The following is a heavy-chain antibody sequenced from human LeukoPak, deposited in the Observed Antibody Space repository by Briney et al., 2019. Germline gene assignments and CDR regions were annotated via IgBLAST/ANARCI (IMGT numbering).Heavy chain of an antibody. CDR1: GGSISSYY. CDR3: ARHLNYYDSSGYYYPYYFDY. Sequence: SETLSLTCTVSGGSISSYYWSWIRQPPGKGLEWIGYIYYSGSTNYNPSLKSRVTISVDTSKNQLSLKLSSVTAADAAVYYCARHLNYYDSSGYYYPYYFDYWGQGTLVTVSS. CDR2: IYYSGST. D-gene: IGHD3-22*01. J-gene: IGHJ4*02. V-gene: IGHV4-59*08.